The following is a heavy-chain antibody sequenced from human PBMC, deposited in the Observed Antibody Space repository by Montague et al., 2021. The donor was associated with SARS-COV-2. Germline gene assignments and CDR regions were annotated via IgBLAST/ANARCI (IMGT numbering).Heavy chain of an antibody. CDR2: IYYSGST. J-gene: IGHJ6*02. CDR3: ARLSNCYGSGSYYPHNYYYYGMDV. Sequence: SETRSLTCTVSGGSISSSSYYWGWIRQPPGKGLEWIGSIYYSGSTYYNESLKSRVTISVDTSKNQFSLKLSSVTAADTAVYYCARLSNCYGSGSYYPHNYYYYGMDVWGQGTTVTVSS. V-gene: IGHV4-39*01. CDR1: GGSISSSSYY. D-gene: IGHD3-10*01.